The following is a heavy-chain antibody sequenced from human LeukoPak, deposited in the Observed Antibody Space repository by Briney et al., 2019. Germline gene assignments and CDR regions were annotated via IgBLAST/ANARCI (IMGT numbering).Heavy chain of an antibody. V-gene: IGHV3-33*06. D-gene: IGHD6-6*01. CDR3: AKARSLAAVDY. Sequence: GGSLRLSCAASGFTFSSYGMHWVRQAPGKGLEWVAVIWYDGSNKYYADSVKGRFTISRDNSKNTLCLQMNSLRAEDTAVYYCAKARSLAAVDYWGQGTLVTVSS. J-gene: IGHJ4*02. CDR2: IWYDGSNK. CDR1: GFTFSSYG.